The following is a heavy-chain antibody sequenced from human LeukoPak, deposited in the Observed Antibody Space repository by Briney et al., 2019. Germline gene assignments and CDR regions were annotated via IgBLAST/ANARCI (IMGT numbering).Heavy chain of an antibody. D-gene: IGHD1-26*01. J-gene: IGHJ4*02. V-gene: IGHV3-74*01. CDR1: GFTFSSPW. CDR3: ARDRGSTEFDY. Sequence: GGSLRLSCAASGFTFSSPWMHWVRQAPGKGLVWVSRINSDGSTRSYADSVKGRFTISRDSAKNMMYLLMNSLRGEDTAVYYCARDRGSTEFDYWGQGTLVTVSS. CDR2: INSDGSTR.